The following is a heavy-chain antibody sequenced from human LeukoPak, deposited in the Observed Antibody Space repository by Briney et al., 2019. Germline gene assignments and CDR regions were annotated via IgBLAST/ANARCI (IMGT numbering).Heavy chain of an antibody. CDR2: INPNSGGT. D-gene: IGHD6-6*01. CDR3: ARGKYSSSPVLDY. J-gene: IGHJ4*02. CDR1: GYTFTGYY. V-gene: IGHV1-2*02. Sequence: GASVKVSCKASGYTFTGYYMHWVRQAPGQGLEWMGWINPNSGGTNYAQKFQGRVTMTRDTSISTAYMKLSRLRSDDTAVYYCARGKYSSSPVLDYWGQGTLVTVSS.